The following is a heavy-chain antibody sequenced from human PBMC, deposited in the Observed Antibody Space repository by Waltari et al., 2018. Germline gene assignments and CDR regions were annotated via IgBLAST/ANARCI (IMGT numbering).Heavy chain of an antibody. CDR2: IKYDGSAT. CDR3: ARGSTGYVRVWDS. Sequence: DVQLVESGGGLVQPGVSLRLSCAASALTFGPDWMTWVLLAPGKGLEWVANIKYDGSATYHADSVNDRFAISRDNAHNSLYLQMNSVIADDTAIYFCARGSTGYVRVWDSWGQGTMVTVSS. J-gene: IGHJ5*01. D-gene: IGHD2-2*01. CDR1: ALTFGPDW. V-gene: IGHV3-7*03.